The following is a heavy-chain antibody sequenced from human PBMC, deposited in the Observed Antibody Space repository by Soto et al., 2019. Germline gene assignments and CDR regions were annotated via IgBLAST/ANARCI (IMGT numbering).Heavy chain of an antibody. V-gene: IGHV3-23*01. Sequence: GGSLRLSCAASGFTFSSYAMSWVRQAPGKGLEWVSSIPGSGGSTYYAASVKGRFTISRDNSKNTLYLQMNSLRVEDTAVYYCAKVGIVGTTSPFDYWGQGTLVTVSS. D-gene: IGHD1-26*01. J-gene: IGHJ4*02. CDR2: IPGSGGST. CDR1: GFTFSSYA. CDR3: AKVGIVGTTSPFDY.